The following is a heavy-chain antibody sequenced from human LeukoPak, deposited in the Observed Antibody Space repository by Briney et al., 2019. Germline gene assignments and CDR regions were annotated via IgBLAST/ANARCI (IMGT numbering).Heavy chain of an antibody. Sequence: GGSLRLSCAASGFTFSHHGMHRVRQAPGKGLEWVAFIRYDGRNKHYADSVKGRFTISRDNSKNSLYLQMNSLRAEDTAVYYCARGHCSSTSCYDIDYWGQGTLVTVSS. CDR3: ARGHCSSTSCYDIDY. CDR2: IRYDGRNK. V-gene: IGHV3-30*02. D-gene: IGHD2-2*01. J-gene: IGHJ4*02. CDR1: GFTFSHHG.